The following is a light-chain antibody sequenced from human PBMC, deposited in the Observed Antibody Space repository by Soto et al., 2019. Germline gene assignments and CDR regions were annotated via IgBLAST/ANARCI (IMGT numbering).Light chain of an antibody. CDR3: QQYNNWLT. CDR1: QSVSSN. Sequence: EIAMTQSPATLSVSPGERATLSCRASQSVSSNLAWYQQKPGQAPSLLIYGASTRATGIPARFSGSGSGTEFTLIIRSLKSEDFAVYYCQQYNNWLTFGGGTKVDIK. V-gene: IGKV3-15*01. J-gene: IGKJ4*01. CDR2: GAS.